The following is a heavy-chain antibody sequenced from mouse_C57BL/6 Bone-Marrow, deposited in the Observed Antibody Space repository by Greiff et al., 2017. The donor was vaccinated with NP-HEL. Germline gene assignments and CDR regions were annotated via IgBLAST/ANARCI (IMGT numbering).Heavy chain of an antibody. CDR3: ARENYYAMDY. J-gene: IGHJ4*01. V-gene: IGHV5-17*01. Sequence: EVMLVESGGGLVKPGGSLKLSCAASGFTFSDYGMHWVRQAPEKGLEWVAYISSGSSTIYYADTVTGRFTISRDNAKNTLFLQMTSLRSEDTAMYYCARENYYAMDYWGQGTSVTVSS. CDR2: ISSGSSTI. CDR1: GFTFSDYG.